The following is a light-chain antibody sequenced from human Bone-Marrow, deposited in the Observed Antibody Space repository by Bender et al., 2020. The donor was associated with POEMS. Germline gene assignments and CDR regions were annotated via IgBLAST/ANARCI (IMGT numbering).Light chain of an antibody. CDR1: SSNTGSGYD. J-gene: IGLJ3*02. CDR2: GYN. CDR3: QSYDSLNQWV. Sequence: QSVLTQPPSVSGAPGQRVTISCTGSSSNTGSGYDINWYQHLPGTAPKLLIYGYNNRPSGVSNRFSASKSGNTASLTISGLQPEDEADYYCQSYDSLNQWVFGGGTKLTVL. V-gene: IGLV1-40*01.